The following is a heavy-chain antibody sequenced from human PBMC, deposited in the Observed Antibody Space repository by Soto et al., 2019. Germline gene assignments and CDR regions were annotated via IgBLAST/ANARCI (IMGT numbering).Heavy chain of an antibody. D-gene: IGHD1-1*01. CDR1: GGTFSSYT. CDR3: AREGREPRDV. CDR2: IIPILGIA. Sequence: QVQLVQSGAEVKKPGSSVKVSCKASGGTFSSYTISWVRQAPGQGLEWMGRIIPILGIANYAQKFQGRVTITAXXXXXTAYXELSSLXXEDTAVYYCAREGREPRDVWGQGTTVTVSS. V-gene: IGHV1-69*08. J-gene: IGHJ6*02.